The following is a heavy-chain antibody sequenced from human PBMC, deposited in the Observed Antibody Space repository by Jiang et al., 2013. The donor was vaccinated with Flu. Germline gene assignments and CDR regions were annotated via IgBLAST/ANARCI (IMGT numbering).Heavy chain of an antibody. J-gene: IGHJ4*02. V-gene: IGHV4-39*01. CDR2: IYYSGSP. CDR1: GGSISSSNFY. CDR3: ASTLYYYDRSGYPN. Sequence: ALLKPSETLSLTCAVSGGSISSSNFYWGWIRQPPGKGLEWIGSIYYSGSPYYNPSLKSRVTISVDTSKNQFSLKLSSVTATDTAVYYCASTLYYYDRSGYPNWGQGTLVTVSS. D-gene: IGHD3-22*01.